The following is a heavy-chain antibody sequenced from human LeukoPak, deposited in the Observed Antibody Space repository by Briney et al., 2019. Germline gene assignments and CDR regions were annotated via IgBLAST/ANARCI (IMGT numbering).Heavy chain of an antibody. V-gene: IGHV4-34*01. J-gene: IGHJ4*02. Sequence: PGGSLRLSCAASGFTFSSYAMSWVRQPPGKGLEWIGEINHSGSTNYNPSLKSRVTISVDTSKNQFSLKLSSVTAADTAVYYCARVERGYSYGSNLRGPLDYWGQGTLVTVSS. CDR1: GFTFSSYA. CDR2: INHSGST. D-gene: IGHD5-18*01. CDR3: ARVERGYSYGSNLRGPLDY.